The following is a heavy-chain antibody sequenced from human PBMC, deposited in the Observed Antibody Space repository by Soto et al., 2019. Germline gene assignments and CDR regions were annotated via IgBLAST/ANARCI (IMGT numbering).Heavy chain of an antibody. CDR2: INHSGST. D-gene: IGHD3-9*01. CDR1: GGSFSGYF. J-gene: IGHJ5*02. V-gene: IGHV4-34*01. CDR3: ARCIWRRRRLLRYPNWFDT. Sequence: SETLSLTCAVYGGSFSGYFWSWIRQPPGKGLEWIGEINHSGSTNYNPSLKSRVTISVDKSKNQFSLKLASVTAANTAVYYCARCIWRRRRLLRYPNWFDTWGQGTLVTVAS.